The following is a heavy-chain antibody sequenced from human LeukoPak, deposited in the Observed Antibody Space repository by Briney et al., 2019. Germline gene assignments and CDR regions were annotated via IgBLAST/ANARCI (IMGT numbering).Heavy chain of an antibody. CDR2: ISSSGSTK. CDR1: GFTFSSYA. D-gene: IGHD3-10*01. Sequence: GGSLRLSCAASGFTFSSYAMSWVRQAPGKGLEWVSYISSSGSTKYYADSVKGRFTISRDNAKNSFLQMNSLRAEDTAVYYCARDGHAYGRGSPHYWGQGTLVSVSS. V-gene: IGHV3-48*04. J-gene: IGHJ4*02. CDR3: ARDGHAYGRGSPHY.